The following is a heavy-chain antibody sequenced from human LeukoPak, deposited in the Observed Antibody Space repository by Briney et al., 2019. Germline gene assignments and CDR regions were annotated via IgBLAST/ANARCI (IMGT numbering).Heavy chain of an antibody. D-gene: IGHD4-11*01. J-gene: IGHJ4*02. CDR2: IKQDGSDK. V-gene: IGHV3-7*01. Sequence: GGSLRLSCAASGLTFSTCWMSWVRQFPGKGLEWVATIKQDGSDKYYVDSVKGRFIISRDNAKNSLYLQMNSLRVEDTAVYYCARDYNSNYHYWGQGTLVTVSS. CDR3: ARDYNSNYHY. CDR1: GLTFSTCW.